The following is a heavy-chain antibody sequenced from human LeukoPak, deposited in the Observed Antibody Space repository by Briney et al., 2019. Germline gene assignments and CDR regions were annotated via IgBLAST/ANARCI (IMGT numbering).Heavy chain of an antibody. V-gene: IGHV4-34*01. D-gene: IGHD3-10*01. Sequence: SETLSLTCAVYGGSFSGYYWSLIRQPPGKGLEWIGEINHSGSTNYNPSLKSRVTISVDTSKNQFSLKLSSVTAADTAVYYCARGFGGAVYYYMDVWGKGTTVTVSS. CDR2: INHSGST. J-gene: IGHJ6*03. CDR1: GGSFSGYY. CDR3: ARGFGGAVYYYMDV.